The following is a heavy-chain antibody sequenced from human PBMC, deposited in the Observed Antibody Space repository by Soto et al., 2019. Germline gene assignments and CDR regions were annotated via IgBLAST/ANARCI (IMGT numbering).Heavy chain of an antibody. D-gene: IGHD3-3*01. CDR3: ARDPIFGVVPHPYYDYGIDV. V-gene: IGHV1-18*01. J-gene: IGHJ6*02. CDR1: GYTFTSYG. Sequence: QVQLVQSGAEVKKPGASVKVSCQASGYTFTSYGITWVRQAPGQGLEWMGWISAYNGNTNYAQKLQGRVTMTTDTSTSKDYRELRSLRSDDTAVYYCARDPIFGVVPHPYYDYGIDVWGQGTTVTVSS. CDR2: ISAYNGNT.